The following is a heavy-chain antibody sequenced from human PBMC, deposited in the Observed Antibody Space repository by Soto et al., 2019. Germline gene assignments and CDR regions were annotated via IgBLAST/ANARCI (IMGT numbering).Heavy chain of an antibody. Sequence: PGGSLRLSCAASGFTFDDYGMSWVRQAPGKGLEWVSGINWNGGSTGYADSVKGRFTISRDNAKNSLYLQMNSLRAEDTAVYYCAKDQLAVAGLNWFDPWGQGTLVTVSS. CDR1: GFTFDDYG. CDR3: AKDQLAVAGLNWFDP. D-gene: IGHD6-19*01. V-gene: IGHV3-20*04. CDR2: INWNGGST. J-gene: IGHJ5*02.